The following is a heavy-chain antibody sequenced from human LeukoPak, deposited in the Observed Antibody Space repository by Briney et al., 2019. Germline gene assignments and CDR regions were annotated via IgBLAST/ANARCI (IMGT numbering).Heavy chain of an antibody. CDR1: GFTFSSYW. Sequence: GGSLRLSCAASGFTFSSYWMSWVRQAPGKGLEWVANIKQDGSEKYYVDSVKGRFTISRDNAKNSLYLQMNSLRAEDTAVYYCAREKVTTPPGYYYGMDVWGQGTTVPVPS. D-gene: IGHD4-4*01. CDR2: IKQDGSEK. J-gene: IGHJ6*02. V-gene: IGHV3-7*01. CDR3: AREKVTTPPGYYYGMDV.